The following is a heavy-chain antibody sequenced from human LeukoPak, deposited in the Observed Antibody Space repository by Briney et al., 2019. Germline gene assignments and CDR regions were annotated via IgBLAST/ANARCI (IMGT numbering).Heavy chain of an antibody. CDR2: ISWNSDTI. Sequence: GGSLRLSCAVSGFTFDDYALHWVRQVPGKGLEWVSGISWNSDTIGLADSVKGRFTISRDNAKNSLYLQMNRLRAEDTALYYCATNGGGDSGYGNFDYWGQGTLVTVSS. CDR3: ATNGGGDSGYGNFDY. J-gene: IGHJ4*02. CDR1: GFTFDDYA. D-gene: IGHD5-12*01. V-gene: IGHV3-9*01.